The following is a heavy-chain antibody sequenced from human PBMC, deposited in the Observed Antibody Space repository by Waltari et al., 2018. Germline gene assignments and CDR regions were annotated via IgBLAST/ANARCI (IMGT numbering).Heavy chain of an antibody. CDR2: IYYSGST. Sequence: QVQLQESGPGLVKPSETLSLTCTVSGGSVSSGSYYWSWIRQPPGKGLEWIGYIYYSGSTNYNPSLKSRVTISVDTSKNQFSLKLSSVTAADTAVYYCASSIFGVGSNWFDPWGQGTLVTVSS. J-gene: IGHJ5*02. CDR1: GGSVSSGSYY. CDR3: ASSIFGVGSNWFDP. V-gene: IGHV4-61*01. D-gene: IGHD3-3*01.